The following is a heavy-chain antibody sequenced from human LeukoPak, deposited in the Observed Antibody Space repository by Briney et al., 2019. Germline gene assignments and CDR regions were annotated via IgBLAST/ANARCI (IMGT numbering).Heavy chain of an antibody. CDR3: ASTLTYYYGSGSYYIDG. CDR2: IFYSGST. Sequence: SETLSLTCTVSGASITSTSYYRGWIRHPPGRGLEWIGSIFYSGSTYYNPPITSRVTTPVDKSRSQFSLKLRSVTAADTAVYYCASTLTYYYGSGSYYIDGWGQGTLVTVSS. D-gene: IGHD3-10*01. V-gene: IGHV4-39*01. J-gene: IGHJ4*02. CDR1: GASITSTSYY.